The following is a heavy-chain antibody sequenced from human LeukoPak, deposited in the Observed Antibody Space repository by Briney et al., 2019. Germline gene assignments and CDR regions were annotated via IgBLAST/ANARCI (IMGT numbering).Heavy chain of an antibody. V-gene: IGHV3-21*01. CDR3: ARDVGSRGYSYVLDY. Sequence: NPGGSLRLSCAASGFTFSNYAMRWVRQAPGKGLEWVSSISSSSSYIYYADSVKGRFTISRDNAKNSLYLQMNSLRAEDTAAYYCARDVGSRGYSYVLDYWGQGTLVTVSS. CDR2: ISSSSSYI. CDR1: GFTFSNYA. J-gene: IGHJ4*02. D-gene: IGHD5-18*01.